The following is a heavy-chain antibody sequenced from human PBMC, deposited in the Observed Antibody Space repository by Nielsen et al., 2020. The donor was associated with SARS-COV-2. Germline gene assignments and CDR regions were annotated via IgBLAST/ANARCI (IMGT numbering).Heavy chain of an antibody. CDR1: GGSFSGYY. V-gene: IGHV4-34*01. CDR2: INHSGST. D-gene: IGHD6-19*01. CDR3: ARGVSSGWFD. Sequence: GSLRLSCAVYGGSFSGYYWSWIRQPPGKGLEWIGEINHSGSTNYNPSLKSRVTISVDTSKNQFSLKLSSVTAADTAVYYCARGVSSGWFDWGQGTLVTVSS. J-gene: IGHJ4*02.